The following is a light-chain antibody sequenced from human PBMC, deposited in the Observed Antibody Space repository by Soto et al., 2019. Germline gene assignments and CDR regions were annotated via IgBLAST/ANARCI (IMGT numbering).Light chain of an antibody. CDR3: SSYAGFNNFV. V-gene: IGLV2-8*01. Sequence: ALTQPPSASGSPGQSVTISCTGTSSDVGAYNYVSWYQQHPGKAPKLMIYEVTNRPSGVPDRFSASKSGNTASLTVSGLQAEDEADYFCSSYAGFNNFVFGTGTKVTVL. CDR2: EVT. CDR1: SSDVGAYNY. J-gene: IGLJ1*01.